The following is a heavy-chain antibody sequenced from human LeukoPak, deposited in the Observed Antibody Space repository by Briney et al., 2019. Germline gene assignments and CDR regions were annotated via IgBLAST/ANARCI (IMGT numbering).Heavy chain of an antibody. D-gene: IGHD3-16*02. CDR3: ARADGGVIDY. V-gene: IGHV4-39*07. Sequence: SETLSLTCTVSGGSISSSSYFWGWIRQPPGKGLEWIGNVYYTGGTYFNPSLKSRVTISVDTSKNQFSLKLSSVTAADTAVYYCARADGGVIDYWGQGTLVTVSS. CDR2: VYYTGGT. J-gene: IGHJ4*02. CDR1: GGSISSSSYF.